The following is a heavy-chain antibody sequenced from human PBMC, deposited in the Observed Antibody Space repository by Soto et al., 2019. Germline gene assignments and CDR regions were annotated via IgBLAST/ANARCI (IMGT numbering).Heavy chain of an antibody. V-gene: IGHV3-30*18. CDR3: AKHGSYYGRDV. CDR1: GFTFSSYG. Sequence: QVQLVESGGGVVQPGRSLRLSCAASGFTFSSYGMHWVRKAPGKGLEWVAVISYDGSNKYYADSVKGRFTISRDNSKNTLYLQMNSLRAEVTAVYYCAKHGSYYGRDVWGQGTTVTVSS. CDR2: ISYDGSNK. D-gene: IGHD6-25*01. J-gene: IGHJ6*02.